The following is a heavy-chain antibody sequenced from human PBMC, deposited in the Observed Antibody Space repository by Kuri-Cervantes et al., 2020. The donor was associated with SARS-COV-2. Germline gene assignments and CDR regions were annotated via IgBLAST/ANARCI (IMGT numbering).Heavy chain of an antibody. J-gene: IGHJ5*02. CDR2: ISSSGTTT. CDR3: ARGPLYSSSWYDWFDP. Sequence: GESLKISCAASGFTFSDYYMHWIRQAPGKGLEWVSYISSSGTTTYYADSVKGRFTISRDNAKKSLYVQMNSLRAVDTAVYYCARGPLYSSSWYDWFDPWGQGTLVTVSS. V-gene: IGHV3-11*04. D-gene: IGHD6-13*01. CDR1: GFTFSDYY.